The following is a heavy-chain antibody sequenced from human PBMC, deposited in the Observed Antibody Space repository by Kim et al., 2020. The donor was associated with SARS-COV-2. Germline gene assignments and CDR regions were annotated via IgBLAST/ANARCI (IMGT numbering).Heavy chain of an antibody. J-gene: IGHJ4*02. CDR1: GYIFTNYA. CDR3: ARDVGKTVSIFDY. Sequence: ASVKVSCKASGYIFTNYAISWVRQAPGQGLEWMGWINTNTGNSTYARDFTGRFVFSLDTSVNTASLQIVSLEAADTAVYYCARDVGKTVSIFDYWGQGSLITVPS. D-gene: IGHD4-17*01. V-gene: IGHV7-4-1*01. CDR2: INTNTGNS.